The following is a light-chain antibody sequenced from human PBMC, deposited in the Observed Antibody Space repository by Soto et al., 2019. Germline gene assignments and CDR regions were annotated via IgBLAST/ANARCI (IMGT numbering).Light chain of an antibody. V-gene: IGLV2-14*03. J-gene: IGLJ1*01. CDR3: SSYTTRNKEV. CDR2: DVT. CDR1: SSDVGAFNY. Sequence: QSALTQPASVSGSPGQSISISCIGTSSDVGAFNYVSWYQHHPGKAPQLIIYDVTSRPSGVSNRFSASKSGNTSSLTISGLQAEDEADYYCSSYTTRNKEVFGTGTKVTVL.